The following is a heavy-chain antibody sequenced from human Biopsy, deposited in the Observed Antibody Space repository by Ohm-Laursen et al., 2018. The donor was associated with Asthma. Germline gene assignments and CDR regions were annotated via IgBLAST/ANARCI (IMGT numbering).Heavy chain of an antibody. CDR3: ANYEVVTAILPMDV. D-gene: IGHD2-21*02. V-gene: IGHV3-30*18. CDR1: GFTFSGYA. J-gene: IGHJ6*02. Sequence: SLRLSCAASGFTFSGYALHWVRQAPGRGLEWVAVISYDGGNKYYGDSVKGRFTISRDNSKNTLYLQMNSLRAEDTAVYCCANYEVVTAILPMDVWGQGTTVTVSS. CDR2: ISYDGGNK.